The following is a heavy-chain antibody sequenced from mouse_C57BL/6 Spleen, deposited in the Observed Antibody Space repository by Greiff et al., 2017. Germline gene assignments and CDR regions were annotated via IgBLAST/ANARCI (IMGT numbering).Heavy chain of an antibody. J-gene: IGHJ4*01. CDR3: ARQTGKAMDY. CDR1: GFTFSSYG. Sequence: EVPLMESGGDLVKPGGSLKLSCAASGFTFSSYGMSWVRQTPDKRLEWVATISSGGSYTYYPDSVKGRFTISRDNAKNTLYLQMSSLKSEDTAMYYCARQTGKAMDYWGQGTSVTVSS. CDR2: ISSGGSYT. D-gene: IGHD4-1*01. V-gene: IGHV5-6*01.